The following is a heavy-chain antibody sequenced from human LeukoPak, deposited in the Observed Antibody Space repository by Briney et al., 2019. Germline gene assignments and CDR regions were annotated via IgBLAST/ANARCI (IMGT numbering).Heavy chain of an antibody. D-gene: IGHD6-13*01. Sequence: PGGSLRLSCAASGFTFRNYAMSWVPQAPGKGREWVSGISGSGGSTYYADSVKGRFTISRDNSKNTLYLQMNSLRAEDTAIYYCAKTYSSSWYTFDYWGQGTLVTVSS. CDR2: ISGSGGST. J-gene: IGHJ4*02. CDR1: GFTFRNYA. V-gene: IGHV3-23*01. CDR3: AKTYSSSWYTFDY.